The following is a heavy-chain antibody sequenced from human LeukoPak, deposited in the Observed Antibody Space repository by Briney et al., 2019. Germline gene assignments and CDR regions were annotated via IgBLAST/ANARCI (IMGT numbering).Heavy chain of an antibody. CDR1: GYSFTSYW. CDR3: AREGPGFFDF. V-gene: IGHV5-51*01. J-gene: IGHJ3*01. Sequence: GESLKISCKGSGYSFTSYWIGWVRQMPGKGLEWMGIIYPGDSDTRYSPSFQGQVTISADKSITSAYLQWSSLKASHSAMYYCAREGPGFFDFWGQGTMVSVSS. CDR2: IYPGDSDT.